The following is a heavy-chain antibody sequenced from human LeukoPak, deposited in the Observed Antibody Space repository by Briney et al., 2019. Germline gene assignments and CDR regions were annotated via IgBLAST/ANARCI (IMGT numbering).Heavy chain of an antibody. CDR3: ARGPRRFDY. CDR2: INHSGST. CDR1: GGSFRGYY. J-gene: IGHJ4*02. V-gene: IGHV4-34*01. Sequence: SETLSLTCADYGGSFRGYYWSWIRPPPGKGLEWIGEINHSGSTNYNPSLKSRVTISVDTSKNQFSLKLSSVTAADTAVYYCARGPRRFDYWGQGTLVTVSS.